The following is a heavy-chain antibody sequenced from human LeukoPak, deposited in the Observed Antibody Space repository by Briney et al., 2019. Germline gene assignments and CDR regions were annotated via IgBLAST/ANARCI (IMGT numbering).Heavy chain of an antibody. V-gene: IGHV3-21*01. CDR1: GFTFSSYS. Sequence: PGGSLRLSCAASGFTFSSYSMNWVRQAPGKGLEWVSPISSSSSYIYYADSVKGRFTISRDNAKNSLYLQMNSLRAEDTAVYYCARGGSITMVRGGKNWFDPWGQGTLVTASS. D-gene: IGHD3-10*01. CDR3: ARGGSITMVRGGKNWFDP. CDR2: ISSSSSYI. J-gene: IGHJ5*02.